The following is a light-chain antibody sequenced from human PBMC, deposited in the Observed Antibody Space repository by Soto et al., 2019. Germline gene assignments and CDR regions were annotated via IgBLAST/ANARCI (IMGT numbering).Light chain of an antibody. J-gene: IGLJ1*01. V-gene: IGLV3-21*02. CDR2: DDS. Sequence: SYELTQPPSVSVAPGQTARITCGGNNIGRKSVHWYQQKPGQAPVLVVYDDSARPSGIPERFSGSNSGNTATLTISRVEAGDEADYYCQVCDKSSYHYVFGNGTKVAVL. CDR1: NIGRKS. CDR3: QVCDKSSYHYV.